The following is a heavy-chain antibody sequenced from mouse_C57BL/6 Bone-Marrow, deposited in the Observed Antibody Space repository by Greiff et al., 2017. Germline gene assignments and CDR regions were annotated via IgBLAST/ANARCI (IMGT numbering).Heavy chain of an antibody. V-gene: IGHV1-56*01. Sequence: QVQLQQSGPELVRPGASVKISCKAPGYTFTSHWMLWVRQRTGQGLAWIGEIFPGSGSPYSNAQFKGKATLTVDTSSSTAYMQLSSLASDDSAVYFCARSGYCDVWGTGTTVTVSS. J-gene: IGHJ1*03. CDR3: ARSGYCDV. CDR1: GYTFTSHW. CDR2: IFPGSGSP.